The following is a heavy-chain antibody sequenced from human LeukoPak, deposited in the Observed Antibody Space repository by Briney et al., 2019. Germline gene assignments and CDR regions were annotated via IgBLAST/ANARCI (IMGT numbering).Heavy chain of an antibody. CDR3: ARAHHYYDSSGYSEFDAFDI. Sequence: ATVKVSCKASGYTFTGYYMHWVRQAPGQGLEWMGWINPNSGGTNYAQKFQGRVTMTRDTSISTAYMELSRLRSDDTAVYYCARAHHYYDSSGYSEFDAFDIWGQGTMVTVSS. J-gene: IGHJ3*02. V-gene: IGHV1-2*02. CDR1: GYTFTGYY. CDR2: INPNSGGT. D-gene: IGHD3-22*01.